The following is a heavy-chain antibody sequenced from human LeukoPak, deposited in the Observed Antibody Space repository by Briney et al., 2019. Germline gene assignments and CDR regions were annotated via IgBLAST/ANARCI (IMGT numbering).Heavy chain of an antibody. D-gene: IGHD3-10*01. J-gene: IGHJ4*02. CDR3: ARGYYYGSGSYYPFDY. Sequence: SETLSLTCTVSGASISTYKWSWIRQPPGQGLEWIGYIYYSGSTNYNPSLKSRVTISVDTSKNQFSLKLSSVTAADTAVYYCARGYYYGSGSYYPFDYWGQGTLVTVSS. V-gene: IGHV4-59*12. CDR1: GASISTYK. CDR2: IYYSGST.